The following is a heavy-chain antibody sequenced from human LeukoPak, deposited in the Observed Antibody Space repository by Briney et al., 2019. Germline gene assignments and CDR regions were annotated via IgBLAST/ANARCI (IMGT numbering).Heavy chain of an antibody. CDR2: IRYDGRSK. Sequence: QPGGSLRLSCAASGFTFSTYGMHWVRQAPGKGLEWVAFIRYDGRSKYDADSVKGRFTISRDNAENSLYLQMNSLRIDDTAIYYCATDIRAVGDSRYFDYWGQGALVTVSS. CDR1: GFTFSTYG. D-gene: IGHD1-26*01. V-gene: IGHV3-30*02. CDR3: ATDIRAVGDSRYFDY. J-gene: IGHJ4*02.